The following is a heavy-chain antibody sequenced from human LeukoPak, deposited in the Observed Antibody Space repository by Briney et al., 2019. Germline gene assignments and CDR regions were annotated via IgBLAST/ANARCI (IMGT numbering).Heavy chain of an antibody. V-gene: IGHV1-24*01. CDR2: FDPEDGET. Sequence: GASVKVSCKVSGYTLTELSMHWVRQAPGKGLEWMGGFDPEDGETVYAQRFQGRVTTTEDTSTDTAYMELSSLRSEDTAVYYCATGSLRLGEFSLGYWGQGTLVTVSS. J-gene: IGHJ4*02. D-gene: IGHD3-16*02. CDR3: ATGSLRLGEFSLGY. CDR1: GYTLTELS.